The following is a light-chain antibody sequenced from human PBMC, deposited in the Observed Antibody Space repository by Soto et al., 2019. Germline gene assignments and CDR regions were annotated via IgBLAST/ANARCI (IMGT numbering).Light chain of an antibody. Sequence: DIQMTQSPSYLSASVGDRVTITCRASQTISNYLNWYQEIPGKAPKLLIYAASNLQSGVPSRFSGSGSGTEFTLTISNLQPEDFATYYCQKTYSTPFTFGPGTNVDI. J-gene: IGKJ3*01. V-gene: IGKV1-39*01. CDR2: AAS. CDR1: QTISNY. CDR3: QKTYSTPFT.